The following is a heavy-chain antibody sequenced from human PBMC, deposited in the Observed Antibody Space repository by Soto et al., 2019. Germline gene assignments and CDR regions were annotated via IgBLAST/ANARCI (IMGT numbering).Heavy chain of an antibody. D-gene: IGHD3-9*01. V-gene: IGHV3-23*01. CDR2: ISGSGDIT. Sequence: EVHLLESGGGLVQPGGSLRLSCAVSGFSFSNSAMTWVRQAPGKGLEWVSGISGSGDITYNTDSVKGRFAISRDTSKNVVYLQMRSLRAEDTAVYYCAKVPQWVLRYHDWFFDYWGQGTLVTFSS. CDR3: AKVPQWVLRYHDWFFDY. CDR1: GFSFSNSA. J-gene: IGHJ4*02.